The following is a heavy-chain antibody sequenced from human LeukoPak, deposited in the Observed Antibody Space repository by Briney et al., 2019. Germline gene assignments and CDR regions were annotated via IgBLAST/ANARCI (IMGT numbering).Heavy chain of an antibody. CDR2: IYPGDSDT. Sequence: GESLKISCKGSGYSFTNYWIGWVRQMPGKGLEWMGIIYPGDSDTRYSPSFQGQVTISADKSISTAYLQWNSLKASDTAMYYCARLVLYCSGGSCYSGGPFDYWGQGTLVTVSS. V-gene: IGHV5-51*01. J-gene: IGHJ4*02. CDR1: GYSFTNYW. CDR3: ARLVLYCSGGSCYSGGPFDY. D-gene: IGHD2-15*01.